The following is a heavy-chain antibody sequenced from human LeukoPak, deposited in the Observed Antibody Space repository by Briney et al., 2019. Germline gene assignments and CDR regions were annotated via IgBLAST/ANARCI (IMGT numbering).Heavy chain of an antibody. D-gene: IGHD3-22*01. CDR2: IKQDGSEK. Sequence: GGSLRLSCAASGFTFSSYWMSWVRQAPGKGLEWVANIKQDGSEKYYVDSVKGRFTISRDNAKNSLYLQMNSLRAEDTAVYYCARALYDSSGYYYYGMDVWGQGTTVTVSS. CDR3: ARALYDSSGYYYYGMDV. J-gene: IGHJ6*02. CDR1: GFTFSSYW. V-gene: IGHV3-7*03.